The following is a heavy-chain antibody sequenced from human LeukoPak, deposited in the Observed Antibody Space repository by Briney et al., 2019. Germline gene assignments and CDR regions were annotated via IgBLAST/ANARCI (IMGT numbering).Heavy chain of an antibody. CDR3: AKDSGAKYQLLSHSNYLDY. CDR2: IRYDGSNK. J-gene: IGHJ4*02. Sequence: GGSLRLSCAASGFTFSSYGMHWVRQAPGKGLEWVAFIRYDGSNKYYADSVKGRFTISRDNSKNTLYLQMNSLRAEDTAVYYCAKDSGAKYQLLSHSNYLDYWGQGTLVTVSS. CDR1: GFTFSSYG. V-gene: IGHV3-30*02. D-gene: IGHD2-2*01.